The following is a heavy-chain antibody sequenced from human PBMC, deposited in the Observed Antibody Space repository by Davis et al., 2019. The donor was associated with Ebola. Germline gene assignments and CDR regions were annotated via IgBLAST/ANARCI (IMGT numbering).Heavy chain of an antibody. J-gene: IGHJ4*02. CDR2: ISYDGSDK. V-gene: IGHV3-30*04. CDR3: ARDLRGWYSFDY. Sequence: GESLKISCAASGFTFRSYAFHWLRQAPGKGLEWVAVISYDGSDKYYADSVKGRFTISRDNSKNTVFLQMNSLRGDDTAVYYCARDLRGWYSFDYWGQGTLVTVSS. CDR1: GFTFRSYA. D-gene: IGHD6-19*01.